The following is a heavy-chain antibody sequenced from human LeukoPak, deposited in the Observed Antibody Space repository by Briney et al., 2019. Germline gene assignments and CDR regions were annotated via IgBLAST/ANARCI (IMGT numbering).Heavy chain of an antibody. Sequence: GGSLRLSCAASGFTVSSNYMSWVRQAPGKGLEWVSIIYSGGTTYYADSVKGRFTISRDNSNNTLYLQMNNLRAEDTAVYYCARGGYCSGDSCYDYYGMDVWGQGTTVTVSS. V-gene: IGHV3-66*01. CDR1: GFTVSSNY. CDR3: ARGGYCSGDSCYDYYGMDV. D-gene: IGHD2-15*01. CDR2: IYSGGTT. J-gene: IGHJ6*02.